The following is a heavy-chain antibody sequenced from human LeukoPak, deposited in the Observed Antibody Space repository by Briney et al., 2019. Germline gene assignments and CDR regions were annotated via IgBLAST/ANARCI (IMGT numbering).Heavy chain of an antibody. CDR3: AKEDVDTSFDY. CDR2: ISDGAGGRT. D-gene: IGHD5-18*01. J-gene: IGHJ4*02. Sequence: GGSLRLSCAASGFTFSNYAMNWVRQAPGKGLEWVSAISDGAGGRTYYTDSVKGRFTTSRDNSKNTLYLQLNSLRAEDTAVYYCAKEDVDTSFDYRGQGTLVTVSS. V-gene: IGHV3-23*01. CDR1: GFTFSNYA.